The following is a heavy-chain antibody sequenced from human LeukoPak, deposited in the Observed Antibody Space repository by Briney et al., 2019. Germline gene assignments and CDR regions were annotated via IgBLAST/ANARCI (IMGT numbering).Heavy chain of an antibody. V-gene: IGHV1-8*01. CDR1: GYTFTSHD. CDR2: MNPNSGNT. CDR3: ARDCSGGSCYDY. D-gene: IGHD2-15*01. Sequence: ASVKVSCKASGYTFTSHDINWVRQATGQGLEWMGWMNPNSGNTGYAQKFQGRVTMTRNTSISTAYMELSSLRSEDTAVYYCARDCSGGSCYDYWGQETLVTVSS. J-gene: IGHJ4*02.